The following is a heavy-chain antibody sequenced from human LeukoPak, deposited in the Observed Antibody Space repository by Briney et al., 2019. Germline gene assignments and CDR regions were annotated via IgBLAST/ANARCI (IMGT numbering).Heavy chain of an antibody. CDR3: ARRALVFDAFDI. Sequence: LGEPLKISGQGSGYSFTNSSIGWVRKLHGKGLKWMGIIYPGDSDTTYRPSFQGQATISADKSISPAYCQWSSLKASDTAMNYCARRALVFDAFDIWGKETRVTVSS. D-gene: IGHD2-2*01. CDR2: IYPGDSDT. V-gene: IGHV5-51*01. CDR1: GYSFTNSS. J-gene: IGHJ3*02.